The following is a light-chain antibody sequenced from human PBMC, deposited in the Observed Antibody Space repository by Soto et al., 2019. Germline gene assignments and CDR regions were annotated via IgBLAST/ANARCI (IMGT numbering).Light chain of an antibody. CDR1: QGISTW. CDR2: AAS. CDR3: QNYDSVPRT. Sequence: DIQLTQSPSSVSASVGDRVTLTCRASQGISTWLAWYQQRPGKAPQLLIFAASSLQSGVPSRFSGSGSGTDFTLTISSLQPEDFATFYCQNYDSVPRTFGQGTKVEIK. J-gene: IGKJ1*01. V-gene: IGKV1-12*01.